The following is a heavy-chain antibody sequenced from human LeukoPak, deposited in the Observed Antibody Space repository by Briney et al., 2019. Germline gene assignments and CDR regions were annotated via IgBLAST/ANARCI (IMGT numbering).Heavy chain of an antibody. CDR2: IIPILGIA. D-gene: IGHD3-9*01. CDR3: ARAKGLRYFDWSSYYYYGMDV. V-gene: IGHV1-69*04. Sequence: SVKASCKASGGTFSSYAISWLRQAPGQGLEWMGRIIPILGIANYAQKFQGRVTITADKSTSTAYMELSSLRSEDTAVYYCARAKGLRYFDWSSYYYYGMDVWGQGTTVTVSS. CDR1: GGTFSSYA. J-gene: IGHJ6*02.